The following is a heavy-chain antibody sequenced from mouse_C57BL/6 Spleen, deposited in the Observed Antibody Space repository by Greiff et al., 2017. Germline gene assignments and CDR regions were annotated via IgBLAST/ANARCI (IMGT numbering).Heavy chain of an antibody. V-gene: IGHV5-12*01. D-gene: IGHD1-1*01. Sequence: EVQVVESGGGLVQPGGSLKLSCAASGFTFSDYYMYWVRQTPEKRLEWVAYISNGGGSTYYPDTVKGRFTISRDNAKNTLYLQMSRLKSEDTAMYYCARGTTVVAVFDYWGQGTTLTVSS. CDR3: ARGTTVVAVFDY. CDR2: ISNGGGST. J-gene: IGHJ2*01. CDR1: GFTFSDYY.